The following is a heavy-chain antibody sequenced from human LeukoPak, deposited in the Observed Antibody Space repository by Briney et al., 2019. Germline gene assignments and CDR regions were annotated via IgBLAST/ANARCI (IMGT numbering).Heavy chain of an antibody. D-gene: IGHD2-21*01. V-gene: IGHV3-74*01. CDR3: ARDGVEFYNWFDP. CDR2: INSDGSST. Sequence: GGSLRLSCAASGFTFSTYWMHWVRQAPGKGLVWVSRINSDGSSTSYADSVKGRFTISRDNAKNTLYLQMNSLRAEDTAVYYCARDGVEFYNWFDPWGQGTLVTVSS. J-gene: IGHJ5*02. CDR1: GFTFSTYW.